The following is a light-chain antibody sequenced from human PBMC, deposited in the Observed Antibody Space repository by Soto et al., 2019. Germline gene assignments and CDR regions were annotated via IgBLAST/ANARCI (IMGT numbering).Light chain of an antibody. CDR3: QQRSNWPTWT. CDR2: DAS. J-gene: IGKJ1*01. Sequence: EIVLTQSPATLSLSPGERATLSCRASQSVSSYLAWYQQKPGQAPRLLIYDASNRATGIPARFSGSGSGTDFTLTITSLEPDDFAVYYCQQRSNWPTWTFGQGTKVEIK. V-gene: IGKV3-11*01. CDR1: QSVSSY.